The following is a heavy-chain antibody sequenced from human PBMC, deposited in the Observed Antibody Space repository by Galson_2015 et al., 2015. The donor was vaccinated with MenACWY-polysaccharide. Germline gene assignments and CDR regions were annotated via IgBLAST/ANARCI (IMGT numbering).Heavy chain of an antibody. CDR2: MNPNSGNT. J-gene: IGHJ4*02. V-gene: IGHV1-8*01. CDR3: ARIIARKYTFADS. CDR1: GYTFTSYD. D-gene: IGHD2-21*01. Sequence: SVKVSCKASGYTFTSYDINWVRQATGQGLEWMGWMNPNSGNTGYAQKFQGRVTMTSNSAMTTAYMELSSLRSEDTAVYYCARIIARKYTFADSWGQGTPVTASS.